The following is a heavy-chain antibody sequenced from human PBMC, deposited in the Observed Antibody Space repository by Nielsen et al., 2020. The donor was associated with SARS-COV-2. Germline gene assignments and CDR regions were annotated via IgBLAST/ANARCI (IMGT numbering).Heavy chain of an antibody. J-gene: IGHJ6*02. V-gene: IGHV3-48*03. CDR2: ISSSGSTI. Sequence: GESLKISCAASGFTFSSYEMNWVRQAPGKGLEWVSYISSSGSTIYYADSVKGRFTISRDNAKNSLYLQMNSLRAEDTAVYYCARDYYGSLYYYGMDVWGQGTTVTVSS. CDR3: ARDYYGSLYYYGMDV. CDR1: GFTFSSYE. D-gene: IGHD3-10*01.